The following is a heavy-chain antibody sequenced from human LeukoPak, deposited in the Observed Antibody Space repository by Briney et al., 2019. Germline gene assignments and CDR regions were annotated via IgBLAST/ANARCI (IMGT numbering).Heavy chain of an antibody. CDR1: GFTVSSNS. CDR2: ISWNSGSI. D-gene: IGHD1-20*01. CDR3: ANGAITGTTFGDY. Sequence: GGSLRLSCTVSGFTVSSNSMSWVRQAPGKGLEWVSGISWNSGSIGYADSVKGRFTISRDNAKNSLYLQMNSLRAEDTALYYCANGAITGTTFGDYWGQGTLVTVSS. V-gene: IGHV3-9*01. J-gene: IGHJ4*02.